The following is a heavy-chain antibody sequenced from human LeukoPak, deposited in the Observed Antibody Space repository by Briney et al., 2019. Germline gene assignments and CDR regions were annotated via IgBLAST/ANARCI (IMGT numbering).Heavy chain of an antibody. CDR2: ISSNGGST. V-gene: IGHV3-64*01. D-gene: IGHD6-13*01. J-gene: IGHJ4*02. CDR3: ARVSISSSWGTFDY. Sequence: GGSLRLSCAASGFTFSSYAMHWVRQAPGKGLEYVSAISSNGGSTYYANSVKGRFTISRDNSKNTLYLQMGSLRAEDMAVYYCARVSISSSWGTFDYWGQGTLVTASS. CDR1: GFTFSSYA.